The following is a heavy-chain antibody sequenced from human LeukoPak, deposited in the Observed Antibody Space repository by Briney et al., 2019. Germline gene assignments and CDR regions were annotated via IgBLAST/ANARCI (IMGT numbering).Heavy chain of an antibody. J-gene: IGHJ4*02. CDR3: ASTRWYSSGYPYFGY. D-gene: IGHD6-19*01. CDR2: IDPSDSYT. V-gene: IGHV5-10-1*01. CDR1: GYSFTSYW. Sequence: GESLKISCKGSGYSFTSYWISWVRQMPGKGLEWMGRIDPSDSYTNYSPSFQGHVTISADKSISTAYLQWSSLKASDTATYYCASTRWYSSGYPYFGYWGQGTLVTVSS.